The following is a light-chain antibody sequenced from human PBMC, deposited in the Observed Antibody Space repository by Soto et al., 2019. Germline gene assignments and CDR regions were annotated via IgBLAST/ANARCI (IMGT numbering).Light chain of an antibody. V-gene: IGLV1-44*01. CDR1: NSNIGTNT. Sequence: QSVLTQPPSASGTPGQRVTISCSGGNSNIGTNTVNWYQHLPGSAPKRLIYSNNQRPSGVPDRFSGSKSGTSASLAISGLQPDDEADYYCEAWDGSLNVVLFGGGTKVTVL. CDR2: SNN. CDR3: EAWDGSLNVVL. J-gene: IGLJ2*01.